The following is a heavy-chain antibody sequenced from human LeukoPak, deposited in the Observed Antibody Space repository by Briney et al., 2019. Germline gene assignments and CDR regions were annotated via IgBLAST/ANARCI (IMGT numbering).Heavy chain of an antibody. CDR2: ITSGGDYI. D-gene: IGHD3-9*01. V-gene: IGHV3-21*01. Sequence: GGSLRLSCAASGFTFSHYGMHWVRQAPGKGLEWVSSITSGGDYIYYADSVKGRFTTSRDNAKNSLSLQLNSLRVEDTAVYYCVRGHYDVLAASYKWTPDYWGQGTLVTVSS. J-gene: IGHJ4*02. CDR3: VRGHYDVLAASYKWTPDY. CDR1: GFTFSHYG.